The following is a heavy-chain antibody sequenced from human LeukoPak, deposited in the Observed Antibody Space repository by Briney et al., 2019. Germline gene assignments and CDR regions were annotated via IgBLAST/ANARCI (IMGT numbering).Heavy chain of an antibody. CDR1: GFTFSNYN. CDR3: AREPTYSSSWHTSCDY. Sequence: GGSLRLSCAASGFTFSNYNVNWVRQAPGKGLEWVSYITGSSSTMYYADSVKGRFTISRDNAKNSLYLQMNSLRAEDTAVYYCAREPTYSSSWHTSCDYWGQGTLVTVSS. D-gene: IGHD6-13*01. J-gene: IGHJ4*02. CDR2: ITGSSSTM. V-gene: IGHV3-48*01.